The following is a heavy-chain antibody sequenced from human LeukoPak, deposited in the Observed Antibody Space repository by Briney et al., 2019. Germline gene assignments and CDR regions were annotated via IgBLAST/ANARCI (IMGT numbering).Heavy chain of an antibody. D-gene: IGHD3-22*01. V-gene: IGHV3-30*18. CDR3: AQDHGGSSGYYYYFDY. CDR1: GFTFSSYA. J-gene: IGHJ4*02. Sequence: GGSLRLSCAASGFTFSSYAVTWVRQAPGKGLEWVAVISYDESNKYYADSVKGRFTTSRDNTRNTLYLQINSLRAEDTAVYYCAQDHGGSSGYYYYFDYWGQGTLVTVSS. CDR2: ISYDESNK.